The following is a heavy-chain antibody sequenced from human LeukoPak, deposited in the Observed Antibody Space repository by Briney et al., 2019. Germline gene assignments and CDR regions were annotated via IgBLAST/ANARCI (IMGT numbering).Heavy chain of an antibody. CDR1: GFTFSSYG. V-gene: IGHV3-30*02. J-gene: IGHJ4*02. Sequence: GGSLRLSCAASGFTFSSYGMHWVRQAPGKGLEWVAFIRYDGSNKYYADSVKGRFTISRDNSKNTLYLQMNSLRAEDTAVYYCAKNTKTWIQGREADYWGQGTLVTVSS. CDR3: AKNTKTWIQGREADY. CDR2: IRYDGSNK. D-gene: IGHD5-18*01.